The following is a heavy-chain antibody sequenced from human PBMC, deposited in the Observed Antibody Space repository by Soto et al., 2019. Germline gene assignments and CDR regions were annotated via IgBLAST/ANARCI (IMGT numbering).Heavy chain of an antibody. CDR1: GFTFSVYY. CDR2: ISSTSSYT. D-gene: IGHD1-26*01. J-gene: IGHJ4*02. V-gene: IGHV3-11*05. CDR3: ARSLSYYFNY. Sequence: QVQLVASGGGWGKPGGSLRLSCAASGFTFSVYYMSWSRQAPGKGLEWVSYISSTSSYTNYADSVKGRFTISRDNAKNSLYLQMNSLRAEDTAVYYCARSLSYYFNYWGQGSLVTVSS.